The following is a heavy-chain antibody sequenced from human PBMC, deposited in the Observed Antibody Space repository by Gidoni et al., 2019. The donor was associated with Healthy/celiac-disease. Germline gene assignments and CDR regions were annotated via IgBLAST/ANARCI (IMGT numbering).Heavy chain of an antibody. J-gene: IGHJ4*02. D-gene: IGHD3-10*01. Sequence: QLQLQESGPGLVKPSETLSLPCTVSGGSISSSRYYWGWIRQPPGKGLEWIGGIYYSGRTDYNPSLKSRFTISVDTSKNQFSLKLSSVTAADTAVYYCARGGRITMVRGADYFDYWGQGTLVTVSS. CDR1: GGSISSSRYY. V-gene: IGHV4-39*01. CDR2: IYYSGRT. CDR3: ARGGRITMVRGADYFDY.